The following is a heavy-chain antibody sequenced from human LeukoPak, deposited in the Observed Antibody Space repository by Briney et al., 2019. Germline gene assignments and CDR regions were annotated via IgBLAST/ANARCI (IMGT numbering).Heavy chain of an antibody. V-gene: IGHV5-51*01. CDR2: IYPVDSDI. J-gene: IGHJ3*02. CDR3: ARPLGYCSSTSCYYAFDI. CDR1: GFSFTFTKNW. D-gene: IGHD2-2*01. Sequence: GESLKISCKASGFSFTFTKNWIGWVRQVPGKGLEWMGIIYPVDSDIRYSPSFQGQVTISADKSISTAYLQWSSLKASDTAMYYCARPLGYCSSTSCYYAFDIWGQGTMVTVSS.